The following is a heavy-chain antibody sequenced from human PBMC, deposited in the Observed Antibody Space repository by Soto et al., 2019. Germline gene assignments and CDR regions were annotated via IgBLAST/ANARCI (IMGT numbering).Heavy chain of an antibody. CDR3: ARDYEYYDFWSGYPTITYCFDY. CDR2: IIPIFGTA. J-gene: IGHJ4*02. V-gene: IGHV1-69*13. CDR1: GGTFSTYA. Sequence: ASMKVSCKASGGTFSTYAISWVRQAPGQGLEWMGGIIPIFGTASYPQRFQGRVTITADESTTTAYMKPSSLRAEDTAVYYCARDYEYYDFWSGYPTITYCFDYCGQGTLVTVSS. D-gene: IGHD3-3*01.